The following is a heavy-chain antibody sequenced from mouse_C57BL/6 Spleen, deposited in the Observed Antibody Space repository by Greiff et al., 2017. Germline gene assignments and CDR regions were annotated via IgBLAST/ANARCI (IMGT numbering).Heavy chain of an antibody. J-gene: IGHJ1*03. V-gene: IGHV1-82*01. Sequence: VKLQESGPELVKPGASVKISCKASGYAFSSSWMNWVKQRPGKGLEWIGRIYPGDGDTNYNGKFKGKATLTADKSSSTAYMQLSSLTSEDSAVYFCARDPYYGSSYGYFDVWGTGTTVTVSS. CDR3: ARDPYYGSSYGYFDV. CDR1: GYAFSSSW. D-gene: IGHD1-1*01. CDR2: IYPGDGDT.